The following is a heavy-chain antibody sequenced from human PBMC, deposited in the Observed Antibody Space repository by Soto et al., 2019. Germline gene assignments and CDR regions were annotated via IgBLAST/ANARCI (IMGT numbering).Heavy chain of an antibody. CDR1: GGTFSSYA. D-gene: IGHD3-22*01. J-gene: IGHJ4*02. CDR3: ARVNYYDSSGYSPFGY. V-gene: IGHV1-69*13. CDR2: IIPIFGTA. Sequence: GASVKVSCKASGGTFSSYAISWVRQAPGQGLEWMGGIIPIFGTANYAQKFQGRVTITADESTSTAYMELSSLRSEDTAVYYCARVNYYDSSGYSPFGYWGQGTLVTVSS.